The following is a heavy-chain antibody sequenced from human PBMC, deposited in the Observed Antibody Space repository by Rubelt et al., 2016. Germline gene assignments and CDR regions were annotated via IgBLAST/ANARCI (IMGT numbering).Heavy chain of an antibody. CDR3: ARDKRYSYLSYFDY. J-gene: IGHJ4*02. CDR1: GGSFSGDY. D-gene: IGHD5-18*01. V-gene: IGHV4-34*01. Sequence: QVHLQQWGAGLLKPSETLSLTCAVYGGSFSGDYWTYIRQPPGTGLEWIGEIDHSGSTNYNPSLKSRVTISVDTSKNQFSLKLSSVTAADTAVYYCARDKRYSYLSYFDYWGQGTLVTVSS. CDR2: IDHSGST.